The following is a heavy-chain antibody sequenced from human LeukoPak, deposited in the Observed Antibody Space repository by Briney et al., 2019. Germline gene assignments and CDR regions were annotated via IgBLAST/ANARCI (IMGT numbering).Heavy chain of an antibody. CDR1: GFTFSSYG. J-gene: IGHJ4*02. Sequence: PGGSLRLSCAASGFTFSSYGMSWVRQAPGKGLEWVSAISGSGTSTYYADSVKGRFTISRDNSKHTLYLQMNSPRAEDTAVYYCAKGNYDILTGYLYYFDYWGQGTLVTVSS. CDR3: AKGNYDILTGYLYYFDY. CDR2: ISGSGTST. V-gene: IGHV3-23*01. D-gene: IGHD3-9*01.